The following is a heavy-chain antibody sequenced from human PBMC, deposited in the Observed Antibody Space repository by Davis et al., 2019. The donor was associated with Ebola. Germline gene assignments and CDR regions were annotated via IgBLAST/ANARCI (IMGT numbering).Heavy chain of an antibody. D-gene: IGHD2/OR15-2a*01. CDR3: ARDSFLWWPYSYYGMDV. J-gene: IGHJ6*02. Sequence: ALVKVSCKASGYTFTGYYMHWVRQAPGQGLEWMGWISAYNGNTNYAQKLQGRVTMTTDTSTSTAYMELRSLRSDDTAVYYCARDSFLWWPYSYYGMDVWGQGTTVTVSS. CDR1: GYTFTGYY. CDR2: ISAYNGNT. V-gene: IGHV1-18*04.